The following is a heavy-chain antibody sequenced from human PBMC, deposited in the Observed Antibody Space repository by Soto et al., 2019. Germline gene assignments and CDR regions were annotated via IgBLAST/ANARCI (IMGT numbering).Heavy chain of an antibody. CDR2: VIPIFGIA. CDR3: AREDRDRETGLVPAAIDGMDV. Sequence: QVQLVQSGAEVKKPGSSVKVSCTASGGTFSRYSITWVRQAPGHGLEWIGRVIPIFGIASYAQKFQGRVTITADESKSTAYMELSSLRADDTAVYYCAREDRDRETGLVPAAIDGMDVWGQGTTVTVS. V-gene: IGHV1-69*08. CDR1: GGTFSRYS. D-gene: IGHD2-2*01. J-gene: IGHJ6*02.